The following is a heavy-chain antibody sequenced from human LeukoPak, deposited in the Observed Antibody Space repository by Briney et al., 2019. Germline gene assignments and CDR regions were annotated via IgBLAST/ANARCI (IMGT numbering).Heavy chain of an antibody. CDR3: ARTYYYDSSGYYLFDY. V-gene: IGHV4-38-2*02. J-gene: IGHJ4*02. CDR2: IYHSGST. D-gene: IGHD3-22*01. Sequence: SETLPLTCTVSGYSISSGYYWGWIRQPPGKGLEWIGSIYHSGSTYYNPSLKSRVTISVDTSKNQFSLKLSSVTAADAAVYYCARTYYYDSSGYYLFDYWGQGTLVTVSS. CDR1: GYSISSGYY.